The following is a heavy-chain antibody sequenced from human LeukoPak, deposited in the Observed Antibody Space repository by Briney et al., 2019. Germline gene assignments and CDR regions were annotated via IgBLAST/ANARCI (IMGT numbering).Heavy chain of an antibody. Sequence: SETLSLTCTVSGGSISSYYWSWIRQPPGKGLEWIGYIYYSGGTNYNPSLKSRVTISVDTSKNQFSLKLSSVTAADTAVYYCARQVTLTRRFDPWGQGTLVTVSS. D-gene: IGHD2-21*02. CDR1: GGSISSYY. J-gene: IGHJ5*02. V-gene: IGHV4-59*08. CDR3: ARQVTLTRRFDP. CDR2: IYYSGGT.